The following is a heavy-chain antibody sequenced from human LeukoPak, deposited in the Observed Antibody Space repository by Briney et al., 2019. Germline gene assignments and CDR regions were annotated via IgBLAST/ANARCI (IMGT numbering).Heavy chain of an antibody. CDR1: GFTFSKFW. J-gene: IGHJ4*02. CDR2: IHPEGNEK. V-gene: IGHV3-7*04. D-gene: IGHD1-1*01. CDR3: ARGDDFSGDH. Sequence: GGSLRLSCAVSGFTFSKFWMSWVRQAPERGLEWVANIHPEGNEKYHVESVKGRFTISRDNAKNSLFLQMNGLRVEDTAIYYCARGDDFSGDHWGQGTLVTVSS.